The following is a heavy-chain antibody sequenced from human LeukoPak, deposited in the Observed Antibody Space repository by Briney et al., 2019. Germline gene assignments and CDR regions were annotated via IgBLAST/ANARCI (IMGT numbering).Heavy chain of an antibody. CDR3: ARGMVRGVMDYMVV. D-gene: IGHD3-10*01. CDR2: INHSGST. V-gene: IGHV4-34*01. J-gene: IGHJ6*03. Sequence: SETLSLTCAVYGGSFSGYYWSWIRQPPGKGLEWIGEINHSGSTNYNPSLKSRVTISVDTSKNQFSLKVNSVTAADTAVYYCARGMVRGVMDYMVVWGKGTTVTISS. CDR1: GGSFSGYY.